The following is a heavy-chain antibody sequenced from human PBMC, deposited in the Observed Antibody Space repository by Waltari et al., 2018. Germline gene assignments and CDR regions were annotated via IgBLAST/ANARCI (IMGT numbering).Heavy chain of an antibody. J-gene: IGHJ4*02. CDR3: ASGGSSWRFQY. Sequence: QVQLQQWGAGLLKPSETLSLTCAVYGGSFSGYYWSWIRQLPGKGLEWIGVINHSGSTNCSQSLKSRITISVDSSKNQFSLKLSSVTAADAAVYYCASGGSSWRFQYWGQGTLVTVSS. CDR1: GGSFSGYY. D-gene: IGHD1-26*01. V-gene: IGHV4-34*01. CDR2: INHSGST.